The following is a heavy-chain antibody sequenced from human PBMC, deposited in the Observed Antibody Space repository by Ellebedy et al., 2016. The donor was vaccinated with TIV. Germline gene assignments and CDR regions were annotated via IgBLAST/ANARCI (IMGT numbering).Heavy chain of an antibody. Sequence: GESLKISCAASGFIFSHYSMNWVRQAPGKGLEWVSYISRSSSNTYYGDSAKGRFTISRDDAKNSLYLQMNSLRAEDTAVYYCARSVDSTGGEWGQGTLVTVSS. CDR3: ARSVDSTGGE. CDR2: ISRSSSNT. V-gene: IGHV3-21*01. CDR1: GFIFSHYS. J-gene: IGHJ4*02. D-gene: IGHD3-22*01.